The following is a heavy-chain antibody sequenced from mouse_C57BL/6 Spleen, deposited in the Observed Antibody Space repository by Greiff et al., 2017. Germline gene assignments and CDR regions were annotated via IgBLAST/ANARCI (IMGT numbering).Heavy chain of an antibody. D-gene: IGHD2-12*01. Sequence: QVHVKQSGAELARPGASVKMSCKASGYTFTSYTMHWVKQRPGQGLEWIGYINPSSGYTKYNQKFKDKATLTADKSSSTAYMQLSSLTSEDSAVYYCASSTYYNAMDYWGQGTSVTVSS. CDR3: ASSTYYNAMDY. V-gene: IGHV1-4*01. J-gene: IGHJ4*01. CDR2: INPSSGYT. CDR1: GYTFTSYT.